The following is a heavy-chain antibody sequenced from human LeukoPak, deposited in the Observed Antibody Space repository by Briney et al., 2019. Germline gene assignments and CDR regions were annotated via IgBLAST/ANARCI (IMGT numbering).Heavy chain of an antibody. CDR1: GLTFSSYW. Sequence: GGSLRLSCAASGLTFSSYWMSWVRQAPGKGLEWVSAISGSGVSTYYADSVKGRFTVSRDNSKNTLYLQMSSLRAEDTAVYYCAKDERNWNYNLASQTYDWGQGTLVTVSS. CDR3: AKDERNWNYNLASQTYD. CDR2: ISGSGVST. D-gene: IGHD1-7*01. V-gene: IGHV3-23*01. J-gene: IGHJ4*02.